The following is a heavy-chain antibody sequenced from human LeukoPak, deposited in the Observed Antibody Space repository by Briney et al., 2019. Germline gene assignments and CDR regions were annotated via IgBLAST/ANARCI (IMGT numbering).Heavy chain of an antibody. Sequence: ASVKVSCKASGYTFTSYDINWVRQATGQGLEWMGWMNPNSGNTGYAQKFQGRVTMTRNTSISTAYVELSSLRSEDTAVYYCARGAGRVYCSGGSCLYYWGQGTLVTVSS. CDR2: MNPNSGNT. V-gene: IGHV1-8*01. CDR3: ARGAGRVYCSGGSCLYY. D-gene: IGHD2-15*01. CDR1: GYTFTSYD. J-gene: IGHJ4*02.